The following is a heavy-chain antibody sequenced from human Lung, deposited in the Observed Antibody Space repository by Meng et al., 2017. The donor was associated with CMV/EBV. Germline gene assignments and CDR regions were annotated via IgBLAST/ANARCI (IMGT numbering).Heavy chain of an antibody. J-gene: IGHJ6*02. Sequence: GGSLRLSCAASGFTFSSYAMHWVRQAPGKGLEWVAVISYDGSNKYYADSVKGRFTISRDNSKNTLYLQMNSRRAGDTAVYYCARGGGGGIDVWGQGTTVTVSS. CDR1: GFTFSSYA. D-gene: IGHD3-16*01. CDR3: ARGGGGGIDV. CDR2: ISYDGSNK. V-gene: IGHV3-30-3*01.